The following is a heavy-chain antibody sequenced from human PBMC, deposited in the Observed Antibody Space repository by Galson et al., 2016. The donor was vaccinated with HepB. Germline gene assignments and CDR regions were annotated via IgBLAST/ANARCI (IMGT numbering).Heavy chain of an antibody. D-gene: IGHD2-2*01. Sequence: SETLSLTCAVSAGSFSGHYWSWIRQSPGKGLEWIGEINHTGNTNYNPSLNSRVSISVDTSKMQFSLKLTSVTAADTAIYYCARARACKSTSCFPNPFDYGGQGTLVTVSS. CDR2: INHTGNT. J-gene: IGHJ4*02. CDR3: ARARACKSTSCFPNPFDY. CDR1: AGSFSGHY. V-gene: IGHV4-34*01.